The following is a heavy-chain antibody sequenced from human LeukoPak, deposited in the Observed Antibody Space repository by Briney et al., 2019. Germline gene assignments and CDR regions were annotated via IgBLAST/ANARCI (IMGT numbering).Heavy chain of an antibody. V-gene: IGHV4-38-2*01. CDR1: GYSIRSGDY. CDR2: IYHSGST. CDR3: ARNRSVTTTTDLDH. J-gene: IGHJ4*02. D-gene: IGHD4-17*01. Sequence: SETLSLNCAVSGYSIRSGDYWGWIRLSPGKGLEWIGSIYHSGSTHYNPSLKSRVTISVDTSKNQFSLMLSSVTAADTAVYYSARNRSVTTTTDLDHCGQGTLVTVSS.